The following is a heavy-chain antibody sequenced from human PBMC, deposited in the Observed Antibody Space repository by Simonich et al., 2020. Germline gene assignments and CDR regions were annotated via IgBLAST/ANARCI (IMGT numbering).Heavy chain of an antibody. D-gene: IGHD6-6*01. J-gene: IGHJ6*02. CDR3: ARDFRLQLVEIGTYYYYGMDV. Sequence: EVQLVESGGGLVQPGGSLRLSCAASGFTFSSYEMNWVRQAPGKGLEWVSSISSSGSTIYYADSVKGRFTISRDNAKNSLYLQMNSLRAEDTAVYYCARDFRLQLVEIGTYYYYGMDVWGQGTTVTVSS. CDR2: ISSSGSTI. CDR1: GFTFSSYE. V-gene: IGHV3-48*03.